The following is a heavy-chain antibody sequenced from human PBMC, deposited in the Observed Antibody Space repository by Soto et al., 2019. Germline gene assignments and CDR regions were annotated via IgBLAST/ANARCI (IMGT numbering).Heavy chain of an antibody. J-gene: IGHJ4*02. CDR1: GGSMSSHY. CDR3: ARADPDASVGY. D-gene: IGHD3-16*01. Sequence: SESLSLTCTVSGGSMSSHYWTWLRQPPGKGLEWIGYISYSGSTYYNPSLKSRVTISADTSRNQFSLKLSSVIAADTAVYYCARADPDASVGYWGQGTLVTVSS. CDR2: ISYSGST. V-gene: IGHV4-59*11.